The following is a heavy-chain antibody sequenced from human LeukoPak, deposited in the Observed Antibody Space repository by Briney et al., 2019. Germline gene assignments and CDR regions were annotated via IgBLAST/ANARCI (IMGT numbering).Heavy chain of an antibody. Sequence: GASVKVSCKASGGTFSSYAITWVRQAPGQGLEWMGRIIPILGIADYAQKFQGRVTITADKSMSTAYMELSSLRSDDTAVYYCARGPAAAGTGGTDYWGQGTLVTVSS. CDR2: IIPILGIA. J-gene: IGHJ4*02. CDR3: ARGPAAAGTGGTDY. CDR1: GGTFSSYA. V-gene: IGHV1-69*04. D-gene: IGHD6-25*01.